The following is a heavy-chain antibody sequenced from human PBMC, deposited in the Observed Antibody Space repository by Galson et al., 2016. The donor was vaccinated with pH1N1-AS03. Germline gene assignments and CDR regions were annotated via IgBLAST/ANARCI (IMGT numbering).Heavy chain of an antibody. J-gene: IGHJ4*02. D-gene: IGHD5-12*01. V-gene: IGHV3-7*01. Sequence: SLRLSCAASGFSIGNYWMDWLRQAPGKGLQWMAKINQDGSVKRYVDSVKGRFTISRDNAENSLFLEMNSLRGEDTAVYYCVRDIGLVALYSWGQGSLVTVSS. CDR1: GFSIGNYW. CDR2: INQDGSVK. CDR3: VRDIGLVALYS.